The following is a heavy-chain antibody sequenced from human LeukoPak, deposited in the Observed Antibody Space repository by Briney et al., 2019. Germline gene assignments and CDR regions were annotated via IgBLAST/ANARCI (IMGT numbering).Heavy chain of an antibody. J-gene: IGHJ6*02. CDR1: GFTVSSNF. CDR3: ARSVVTLQTSYYYYGMDV. CDR2: IYSRGGT. D-gene: IGHD4-23*01. Sequence: GGSLRLSCAASGFTVSSNFMSWVRQAPGKGLECVSVIYSRGGTYYADSVQGRFTISRDASKNTLFLQMNSLRADDTAVYYCARSVVTLQTSYYYYGMDVWGQGTTVTVSS. V-gene: IGHV3-53*01.